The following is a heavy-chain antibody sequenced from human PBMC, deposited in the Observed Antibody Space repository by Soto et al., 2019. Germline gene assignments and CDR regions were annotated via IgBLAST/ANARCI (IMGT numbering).Heavy chain of an antibody. J-gene: IGHJ5*02. Sequence: QVQLQQWGAGLLKPSETLSLTCAVYGGSFSGYYWSWIRQPPGKGLEWIGEINHSGSTNYNPSLKSRVTISVDTSKNQFSLKLSSVTAADTAVYYCARIWALRRGYYGSGSYYNAGNWFDPWGQGTLVTVSS. V-gene: IGHV4-34*01. CDR1: GGSFSGYY. CDR2: INHSGST. D-gene: IGHD3-10*01. CDR3: ARIWALRRGYYGSGSYYNAGNWFDP.